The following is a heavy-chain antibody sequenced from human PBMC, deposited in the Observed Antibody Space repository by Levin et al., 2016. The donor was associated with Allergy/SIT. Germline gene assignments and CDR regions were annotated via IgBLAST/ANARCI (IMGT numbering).Heavy chain of an antibody. CDR2: IIPIFGTA. CDR1: GGTFSSYA. D-gene: IGHD1-1*01. J-gene: IGHJ6*03. Sequence: SVKVSCKASGGTFSSYAISWVRQAPGQGLEWMGGIIPIFGTANYAQKFQGRVTITADESTSTAYMELSSLRSEDTAVYYCATNPTGQLERHYYYMDVWGKGTTVTVSS. CDR3: ATNPTGQLERHYYYMDV. V-gene: IGHV1-69*13.